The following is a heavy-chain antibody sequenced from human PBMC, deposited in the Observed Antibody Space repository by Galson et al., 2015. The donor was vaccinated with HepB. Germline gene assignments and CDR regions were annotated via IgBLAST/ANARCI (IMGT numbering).Heavy chain of an antibody. D-gene: IGHD5-18*01. Sequence: SLRLSCAASGFTFSSYSMNWVRQAPGKGLEWVSSISSSSSYIYYADSVKGRFTISRDNAKNSLYLQMNSLRAEDTAVYYCATTRGYSYGAFDYWGQGTLVTVSS. V-gene: IGHV3-21*01. CDR3: ATTRGYSYGAFDY. J-gene: IGHJ4*02. CDR2: ISSSSSYI. CDR1: GFTFSSYS.